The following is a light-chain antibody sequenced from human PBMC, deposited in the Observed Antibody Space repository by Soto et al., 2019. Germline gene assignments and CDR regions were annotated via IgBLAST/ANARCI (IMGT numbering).Light chain of an antibody. CDR1: SSDVGGYNY. V-gene: IGLV2-11*01. Sequence: LTQPRSVSGSPGQSVTISCTGTSSDVGGYNYVSWYQHHPGKAPKVMIYDVSKRPSGVPGRFSGSKSGNTASLTISGLQSEDEADYYCCSFAGNYIYVFGAGTKVTVL. J-gene: IGLJ1*01. CDR2: DVS. CDR3: CSFAGNYIYV.